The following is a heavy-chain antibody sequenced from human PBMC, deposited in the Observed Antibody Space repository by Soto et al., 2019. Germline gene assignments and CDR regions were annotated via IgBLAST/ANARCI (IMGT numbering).Heavy chain of an antibody. CDR1: GGTFSSYA. CDR2: IIPMFGTA. Sequence: QVQLVQSGAEVKKPGSSVKVSCKTSGGTFSSYAISWVRQAPGQGLEWMGGIIPMFGTANYAQKFQGRVTITADESTSTSYRELSSLRSEDTAVYYCSRSRVNYYERRGYYYSTFDYWGQGTLVTVSS. V-gene: IGHV1-69*12. D-gene: IGHD3-22*01. J-gene: IGHJ4*02. CDR3: SRSRVNYYERRGYYYSTFDY.